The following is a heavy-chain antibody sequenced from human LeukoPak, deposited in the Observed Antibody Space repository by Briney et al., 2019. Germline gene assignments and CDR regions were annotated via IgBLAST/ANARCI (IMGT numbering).Heavy chain of an antibody. J-gene: IGHJ6*03. V-gene: IGHV3-23*01. CDR3: AKDGHGSGWLEFYYYYYMDV. D-gene: IGHD6-19*01. CDR2: ISGSGGST. Sequence: GGSLRLSCAASGFTFSSYAMSWVRQAPGKGLEWVSAISGSGGSTYYADSVKGRFTISRDNSKNTLYLQMNSLRAEDTAVYYCAKDGHGSGWLEFYYYYYMDVWGKGTTVTVSS. CDR1: GFTFSSYA.